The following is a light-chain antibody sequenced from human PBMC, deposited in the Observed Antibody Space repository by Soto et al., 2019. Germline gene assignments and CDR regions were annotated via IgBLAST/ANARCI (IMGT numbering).Light chain of an antibody. V-gene: IGLV1-40*01. CDR2: GNS. Sequence: QSVLTQPPSVYGAPGQRVTISCTGSSSKIGAGYDVHWYQQLPGTAPKLLIYGNSNRPSGVPDRFSGSKSGTSASLAITGLQAEDEADYYCQSYDSSLSAPYVFGTGTKVTVL. J-gene: IGLJ1*01. CDR1: SSKIGAGYD. CDR3: QSYDSSLSAPYV.